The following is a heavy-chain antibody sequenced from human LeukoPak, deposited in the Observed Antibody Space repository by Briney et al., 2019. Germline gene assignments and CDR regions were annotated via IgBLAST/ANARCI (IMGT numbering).Heavy chain of an antibody. D-gene: IGHD2-2*01. CDR3: ARGAAYCSSTSCPGLYYYYMDV. V-gene: IGHV4-38-2*02. Sequence: PSETLSLTCTVSGYSISSGYYWGWIRQPPGKGLEWIGSIYHSGSTYYNPSLKSRVTISVDTSKNQFSLKLSSVTAVDTAVYYCARGAAYCSSTSCPGLYYYYMDVWGKGTTVTVSS. CDR1: GYSISSGYY. CDR2: IYHSGST. J-gene: IGHJ6*03.